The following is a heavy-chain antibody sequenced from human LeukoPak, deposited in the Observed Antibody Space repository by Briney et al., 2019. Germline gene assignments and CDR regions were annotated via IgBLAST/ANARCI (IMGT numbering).Heavy chain of an antibody. J-gene: IGHJ3*02. CDR1: GYSFTSYW. Sequence: GESLKISCKGSGYSFTSYWIGWLRQMPGKGLGWMGIIYPGDSDTRYSPSFQGQVTISADKSITTAYLQWSSLRASDTAMYYCARPANRGDAFDIWGQGTMVTVSS. CDR2: IYPGDSDT. D-gene: IGHD2/OR15-2a*01. CDR3: ARPANRGDAFDI. V-gene: IGHV5-51*01.